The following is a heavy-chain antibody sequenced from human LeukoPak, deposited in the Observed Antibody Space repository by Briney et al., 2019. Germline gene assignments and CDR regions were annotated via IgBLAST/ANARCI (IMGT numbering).Heavy chain of an antibody. CDR2: XSGSGGST. J-gene: IGHJ3*02. CDR1: XFTFSSXA. V-gene: IGHV3-23*01. D-gene: IGHD2-2*01. Sequence: RLXXAXSXFTFSSXAMXXVRQAXXXXXXXVSAXSGSGGSTYYADSVKGRFTISRDNSKNTLYLQMNSLRAEDTAVYYCARIDIAVALAFILDAFGIWGQGTMVTVSS. CDR3: ARIDIAVALAFILDAFGI.